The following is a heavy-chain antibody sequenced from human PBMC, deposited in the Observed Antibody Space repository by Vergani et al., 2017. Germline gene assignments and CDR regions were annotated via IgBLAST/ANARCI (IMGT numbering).Heavy chain of an antibody. V-gene: IGHV4-34*01. CDR3: ARGRITSFGGVHSSSLVAFDI. D-gene: IGHD3-3*01. J-gene: IGHJ3*02. CDR1: GGSFSGYY. Sequence: QVQLQQWGAGLLKPSETLSLTCAVYGGSFSGYYWSWIRQPPGKGLEWMGEINHSGSTNYNPSLKSRVTISVDTSKNQFSLKLSSVTAAYTAVYYCARGRITSFGGVHSSSLVAFDIWGQGTMVTVSS. CDR2: INHSGST.